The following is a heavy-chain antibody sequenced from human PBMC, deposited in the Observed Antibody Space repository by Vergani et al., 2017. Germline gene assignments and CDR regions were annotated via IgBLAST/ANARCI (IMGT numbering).Heavy chain of an antibody. J-gene: IGHJ4*02. D-gene: IGHD2-21*02. Sequence: VQLVESGGGVVQPGRSLRLSCAASGFTFDDYAMHWVRQAPGKGLGWVLGISWHSGSIGYADSVKGRFTISRDNAKNSLYLQMNSLRAEDTALYYCAKAVVTALDYWGQGTLVTVSS. CDR3: AKAVVTALDY. CDR1: GFTFDDYA. CDR2: ISWHSGSI. V-gene: IGHV3-9*01.